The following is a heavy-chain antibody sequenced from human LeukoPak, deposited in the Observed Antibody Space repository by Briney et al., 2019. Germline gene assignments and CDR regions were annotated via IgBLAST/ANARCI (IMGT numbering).Heavy chain of an antibody. Sequence: PSDTLSLACTVSGRSISTYYWNSIRQPPGKGLEWIGYIYHSGSTNYNPSLQSRVTISVDTAKNQFSLNLNSVTAADPAVYYCARGGAARLHFQNWGQGTLVTVSS. D-gene: IGHD6-6*01. V-gene: IGHV4-59*07. CDR3: ARGGAARLHFQN. CDR2: IYHSGST. J-gene: IGHJ1*01. CDR1: GRSISTYY.